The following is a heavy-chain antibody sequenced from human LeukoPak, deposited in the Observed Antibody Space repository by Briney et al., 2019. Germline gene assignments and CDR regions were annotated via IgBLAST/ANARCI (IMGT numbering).Heavy chain of an antibody. CDR3: AREGWNYFDY. J-gene: IGHJ4*02. CDR1: GYTFTSYG. V-gene: IGHV1-2*02. CDR2: INPNSGGT. D-gene: IGHD6-19*01. Sequence: ASVNVSCKASGYTFTSYGISWVRQAPGQGLEWMGWINPNSGGTNYAQKFQGRVTMTRDTSISTAYMELSRLRSDDTAVYYCAREGWNYFDYWGQGTLVTVSS.